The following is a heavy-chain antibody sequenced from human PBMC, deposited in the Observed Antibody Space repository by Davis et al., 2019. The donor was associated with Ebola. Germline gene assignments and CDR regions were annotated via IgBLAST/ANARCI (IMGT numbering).Heavy chain of an antibody. V-gene: IGHV3-21*01. Sequence: GESLKISCAASGFTFSSYSMNWVRQAPGKGLEWVSSISSSSSYIYYADSVKGRFTISRDNAKNSLYLQMNSLRAEDTAVYYCARDHGIVVVVAEVSFDIWGQGTMVTVSS. J-gene: IGHJ3*02. CDR3: ARDHGIVVVVAEVSFDI. CDR1: GFTFSSYS. D-gene: IGHD2-15*01. CDR2: ISSSSSYI.